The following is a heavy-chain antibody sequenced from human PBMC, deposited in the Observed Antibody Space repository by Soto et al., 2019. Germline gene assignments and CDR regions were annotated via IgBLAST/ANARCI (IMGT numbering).Heavy chain of an antibody. J-gene: IGHJ6*02. D-gene: IGHD3-22*01. CDR3: ASTYYYDSSGYYAPMDV. Sequence: PGGSLRLSCAASGFTFSSYSMNWVRQAPGKGLEWVSSISSSSSYIYYADSVKGRFTISRDNAKNSLYLQMNSLRAEDTAVYYCASTYYYDSSGYYAPMDVWGQGTTVTVSS. CDR2: ISSSSSYI. CDR1: GFTFSSYS. V-gene: IGHV3-21*01.